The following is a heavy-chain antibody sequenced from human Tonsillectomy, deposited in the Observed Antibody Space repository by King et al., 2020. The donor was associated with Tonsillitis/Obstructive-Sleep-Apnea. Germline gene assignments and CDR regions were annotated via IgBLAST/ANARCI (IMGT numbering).Heavy chain of an antibody. CDR2: ISDRGDNA. CDR3: AGGPAGADYYYMDV. D-gene: IGHD7-27*01. CDR1: RFTFSSYA. J-gene: IGHJ6*03. Sequence: VQLVESGGGLVQPGGSLRLSCAASRFTFSSYALSWVRQAPGKGLEWVSVISDRGDNAYYADSVKGRFTTSRDNSKKPLFLQMNSLGAEDTAFYYCAGGPAGADYYYMDVWGKGTTVTVSS. V-gene: IGHV3-23*04.